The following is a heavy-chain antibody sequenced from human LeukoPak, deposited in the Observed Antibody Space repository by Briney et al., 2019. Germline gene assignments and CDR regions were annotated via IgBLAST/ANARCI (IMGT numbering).Heavy chain of an antibody. CDR2: IWYDGTNK. V-gene: IGHV3-33*01. CDR1: GFSFSSYG. Sequence: PGRSLRLSCAASGFSFSSYGMHWVRQAPGKGLEWVALIWYDGTNKYYADSVKGRFTISRDNSKNTPYLQMNSLRAEDTAVYYCAREMVEVGASNWGQGTLVTVSS. CDR3: AREMVEVGASN. J-gene: IGHJ4*02. D-gene: IGHD1-26*01.